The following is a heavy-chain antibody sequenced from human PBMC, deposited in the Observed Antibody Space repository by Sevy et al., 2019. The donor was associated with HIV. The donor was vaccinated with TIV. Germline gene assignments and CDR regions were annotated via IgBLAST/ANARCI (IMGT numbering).Heavy chain of an antibody. CDR3: ARLDSYSIGWSPRYYFDY. CDR1: AYTFTTHW. Sequence: GESLKISCKGSAYTFTTHWIGWVRQMPGKGLEWMGIMSPGDSDPRYSSSFQGQVTMSVDKSVSTAYLQWHSLETSDTAIYYCARLDSYSIGWSPRYYFDYWGQGTLVTVSS. CDR2: MSPGDSDP. V-gene: IGHV5-51*01. D-gene: IGHD6-19*01. J-gene: IGHJ4*02.